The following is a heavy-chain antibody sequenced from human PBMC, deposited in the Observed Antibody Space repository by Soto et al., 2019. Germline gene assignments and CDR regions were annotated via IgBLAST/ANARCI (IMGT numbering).Heavy chain of an antibody. D-gene: IGHD6-13*01. V-gene: IGHV4-59*01. Sequence: LSLTCTVSGGSISSYYWSWIRQPPGRGLEWIGYIYYSGSTNYNPSLKSRVTISVDTSKNQFSLKLSSVTAADTAVYYCARGRKAAAGYYYYYGMDVWGQGTKVTVSS. CDR3: ARGRKAAAGYYYYYGMDV. J-gene: IGHJ6*02. CDR2: IYYSGST. CDR1: GGSISSYY.